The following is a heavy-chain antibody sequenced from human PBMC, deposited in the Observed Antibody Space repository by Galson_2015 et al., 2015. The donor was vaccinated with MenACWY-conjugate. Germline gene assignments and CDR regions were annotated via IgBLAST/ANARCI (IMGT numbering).Heavy chain of an antibody. D-gene: IGHD3-22*01. CDR2: ISGNSGNT. V-gene: IGHV3-23*01. CDR3: AKDERPDSNWRVDY. J-gene: IGHJ4*02. CDR1: GFTFSTYA. Sequence: SLRLSCAASGFTFSTYAMSWVRQAPGKGLEGVSEISGNSGNTYYADSVKGRFTISRDNSKNTLYLQMNSLRPEDTAVYYCAKDERPDSNWRVDYWGQGALVTVSS.